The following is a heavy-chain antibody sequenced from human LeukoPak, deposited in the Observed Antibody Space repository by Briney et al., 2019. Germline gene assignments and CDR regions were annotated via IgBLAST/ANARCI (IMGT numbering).Heavy chain of an antibody. J-gene: IGHJ5*02. CDR2: INHSGST. CDR1: GGSFSGYY. Sequence: PSETLSLTCAVYGGSFSGYYWSWIRQPPGKGLEWIGEINHSGSTNYNPSHKSRVTISVDTSKNQFSLKLSSVTAADTAVYYCASRGNSDWFDPWGQGTLVTVSS. V-gene: IGHV4-34*01. CDR3: ASRGNSDWFDP. D-gene: IGHD1-7*01.